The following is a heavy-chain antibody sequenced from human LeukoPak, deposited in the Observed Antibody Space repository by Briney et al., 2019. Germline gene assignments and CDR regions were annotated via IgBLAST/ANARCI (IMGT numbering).Heavy chain of an antibody. CDR3: ARAKGGIAAAGDY. J-gene: IGHJ4*02. V-gene: IGHV1-3*01. Sequence: GASVKVSCKASGYTFTSYAMHWVRQAPGQRLEWMGWINAGNGNTEYSQKFQGRVTITRDTSASTAYMELSSLRSEDTAVYYCARAKGGIAAAGDYWGQGTLVTVSS. CDR2: INAGNGNT. CDR1: GYTFTSYA. D-gene: IGHD6-13*01.